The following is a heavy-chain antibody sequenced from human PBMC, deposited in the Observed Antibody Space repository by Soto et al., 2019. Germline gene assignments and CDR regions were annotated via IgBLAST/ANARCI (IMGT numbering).Heavy chain of an antibody. J-gene: IGHJ4*02. CDR3: VAVDYGDY. CDR2: INAGNGNT. V-gene: IGHV1-3*01. CDR1: GYTFTSYA. Sequence: QVQLVQSGAEVKKPGASVKGSCKTSGYTFTSYAVHWARQAPGQMLEWMGWINAGNGNTEYSQKFQGRVTFTRDTSASTANMELSSLRSEDTAVYYCVAVDYGDYWGQGTLVTVSS. D-gene: IGHD6-19*01.